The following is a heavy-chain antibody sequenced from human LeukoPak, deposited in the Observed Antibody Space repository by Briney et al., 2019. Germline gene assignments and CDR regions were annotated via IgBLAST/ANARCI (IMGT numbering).Heavy chain of an antibody. Sequence: GGSLRLSCAASGFTFSSYDMHWVRQATGKGLEWVSAIGTAGDTYYPGSVKGRFTISRENAKNSLYLQMNSLRAGDTAVYYCARGQYGSGSYSSGFDPWGQGTLVTVSS. CDR2: IGTAGDT. CDR1: GFTFSSYD. J-gene: IGHJ5*02. CDR3: ARGQYGSGSYSSGFDP. D-gene: IGHD3-10*01. V-gene: IGHV3-13*01.